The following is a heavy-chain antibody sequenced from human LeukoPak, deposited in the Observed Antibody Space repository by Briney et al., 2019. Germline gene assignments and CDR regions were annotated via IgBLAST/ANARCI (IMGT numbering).Heavy chain of an antibody. CDR1: GFTFRNFV. J-gene: IGHJ4*02. Sequence: GGSLRLSCAASGFTFRNFVIHWVRQAPGKGLEWVAVTSSDLNVKLYADSVKGRFTISRDNSRSTLYLQMNSLRPEDTAIYYCAREGYYGSGSPPSLYFDYWGQGTLVTVSS. V-gene: IGHV3-30-3*01. CDR3: AREGYYGSGSPPSLYFDY. CDR2: TSSDLNVK. D-gene: IGHD3-10*01.